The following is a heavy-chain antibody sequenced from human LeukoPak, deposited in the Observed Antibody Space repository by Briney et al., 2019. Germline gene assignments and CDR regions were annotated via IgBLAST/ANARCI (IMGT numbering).Heavy chain of an antibody. CDR2: ISAYNCNT. CDR3: ARDPGSSWYVAEYFQH. D-gene: IGHD6-13*01. CDR1: GYTFTSYG. Sequence: ASVTLSCKAFGYTFTSYGISWVRQAPGQGLEWLRYISAYNCNTNYAQKLQGRVTMTTDTSTSTAYMELRSLRSDDTAVYYCARDPGSSWYVAEYFQHWGQGTLVTVSS. J-gene: IGHJ1*01. V-gene: IGHV1-18*04.